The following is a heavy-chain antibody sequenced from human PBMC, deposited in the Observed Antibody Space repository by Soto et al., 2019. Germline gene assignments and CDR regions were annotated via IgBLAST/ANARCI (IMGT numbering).Heavy chain of an antibody. CDR3: ARAVAPYLGTWFDP. V-gene: IGHV4-30-2*01. CDR1: GGSISSGNSYA. J-gene: IGHJ5*02. Sequence: QLQLQESGSGLVKPSQTLSLTCAVSGGSISSGNSYAWSWIRQPPGKGLEWLGSISHTGRTSYNPSLKGRVTMSVDKSKNQCSLKLSSVTAADMAVYYCARAVAPYLGTWFDPWGQGSLVIVSS. D-gene: IGHD3-16*01. CDR2: ISHTGRT.